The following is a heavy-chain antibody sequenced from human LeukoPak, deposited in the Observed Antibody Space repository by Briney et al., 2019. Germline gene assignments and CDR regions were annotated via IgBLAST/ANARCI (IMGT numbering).Heavy chain of an antibody. CDR1: GYTFTSYA. Sequence: ASVKVSCKASGYTFTSYAMNWVRQAPGQGLEWMGWINPNSGGTNYAQKFQGRVTMTRDTSISTAYMELSRLRSDDTAVYYCARVWEHAHFDYWGQGTLVTVSS. D-gene: IGHD1-26*01. CDR2: INPNSGGT. V-gene: IGHV1-2*02. CDR3: ARVWEHAHFDY. J-gene: IGHJ4*02.